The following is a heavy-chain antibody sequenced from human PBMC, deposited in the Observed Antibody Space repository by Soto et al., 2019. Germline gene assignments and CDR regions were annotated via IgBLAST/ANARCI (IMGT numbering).Heavy chain of an antibody. Sequence: SETLSLTCTVSGGSISSGGYYWSWIRQHPGKGLEWIGYIYYSGSTYYNPSLKSRVTISVDTSKNQFSLKLSSVTAADTAVYYCARAGYGDYKASTWFDPSGQGTLVTVSS. CDR2: IYYSGST. CDR3: ARAGYGDYKASTWFDP. V-gene: IGHV4-31*03. D-gene: IGHD4-17*01. CDR1: GGSISSGGYY. J-gene: IGHJ5*02.